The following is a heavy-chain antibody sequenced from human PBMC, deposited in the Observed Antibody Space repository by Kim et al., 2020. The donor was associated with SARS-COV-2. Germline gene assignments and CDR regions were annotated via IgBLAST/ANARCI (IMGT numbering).Heavy chain of an antibody. Sequence: GGSLRLSCVASGFIFSSYGMSWVRQAPGKGLEWVSDISGSGGSIYYVDSVKGRFTISRVNSKNSLYLQMNSLRAEDTAVYYCAKEIINYAFWSGYPDW. D-gene: IGHD3-3*01. CDR3: AKEIINYAFWSGYPDW. CDR1: GFIFSSYG. CDR2: ISGSGGSI. V-gene: IGHV3-23*01. J-gene: IGHJ5*01.